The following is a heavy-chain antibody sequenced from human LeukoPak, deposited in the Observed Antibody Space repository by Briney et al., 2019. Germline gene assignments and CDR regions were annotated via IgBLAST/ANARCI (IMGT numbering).Heavy chain of an antibody. CDR3: ARGPKRTYYDFWSDYVSPYYYYYYMDV. V-gene: IGHV1-8*01. CDR2: MNPNSGNT. D-gene: IGHD3-3*01. J-gene: IGHJ6*03. Sequence: GASVKVSCKASGYTFTSYDINWVRQATGQGLEWMGWMNPNSGNTGYAQKFQGRVTMTRNTSISTAYMELSSLRSEDTAVYYCARGPKRTYYDFWSDYVSPYYYYYYMDVWGKGTTVTVSS. CDR1: GYTFTSYD.